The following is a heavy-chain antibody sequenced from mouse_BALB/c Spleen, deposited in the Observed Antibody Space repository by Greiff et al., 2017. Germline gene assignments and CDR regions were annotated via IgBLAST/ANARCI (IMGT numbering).Heavy chain of an antibody. CDR1: GFSLTGYG. J-gene: IGHJ3*01. CDR3: ARGPLYYDYDGSFAY. CDR2: IWGDGST. D-gene: IGHD2-4*01. V-gene: IGHV2-6-7*01. Sequence: VKLMESGPGLVAPSQSLSITCTVSGFSLTGYGVNWVRQPPGKGLEWLGMIWGDGSTDYNSALKSRLSISKDNSKSQVFLKMNSLQTDDTARYYCARGPLYYDYDGSFAYWGQGTLVTVSA.